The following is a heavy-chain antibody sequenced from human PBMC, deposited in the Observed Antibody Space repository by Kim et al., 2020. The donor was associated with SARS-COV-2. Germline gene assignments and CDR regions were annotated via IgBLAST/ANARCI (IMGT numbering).Heavy chain of an antibody. Sequence: GGSLRLSCVASGFTFKTYAMHWVRQAPGKGLEWVAGISFDVNTKYFADSVRGRFTISRDNSKNTLHLQMNSLRVEDTAIYYCARGGPSVGQHGMDVWGQGTTVTVSS. CDR3: ARGGPSVGQHGMDV. J-gene: IGHJ6*02. CDR2: ISFDVNTK. CDR1: GFTFKTYA. V-gene: IGHV3-30*04. D-gene: IGHD2-2*01.